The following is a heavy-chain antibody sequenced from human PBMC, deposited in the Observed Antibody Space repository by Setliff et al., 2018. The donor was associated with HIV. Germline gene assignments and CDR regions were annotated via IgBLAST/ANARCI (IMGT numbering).Heavy chain of an antibody. D-gene: IGHD3-16*01. Sequence: LRLSCVASGFTFSSYCMDWFRQAPGKGLEWVSSISYGSTYIYQSDSVRGRFTISRDDAKKSLYLQMNSLGAEDTAVYYCARSGGIGNYNWDVWGKGTTVTVSS. CDR1: GFTFSSYC. CDR2: ISYGSTYI. CDR3: ARSGGIGNYNWDV. V-gene: IGHV3-21*01. J-gene: IGHJ6*03.